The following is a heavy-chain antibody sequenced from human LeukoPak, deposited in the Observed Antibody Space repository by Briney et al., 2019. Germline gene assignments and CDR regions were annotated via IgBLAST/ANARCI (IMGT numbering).Heavy chain of an antibody. D-gene: IGHD4-11*01. CDR1: GFTFSHYG. CDR2: IWSDGSDK. Sequence: PGGSLRLSCAASGFTFSHYGMHWDRQAPGAGLEWVAVIWSDGSDKYYAKSVKGRFTISRDNSKNSLSLQMNSLRAEDTAVYYCVKDAQRGFDYSNSLQNWGQGILVTVSS. V-gene: IGHV3-33*06. J-gene: IGHJ1*01. CDR3: VKDAQRGFDYSNSLQN.